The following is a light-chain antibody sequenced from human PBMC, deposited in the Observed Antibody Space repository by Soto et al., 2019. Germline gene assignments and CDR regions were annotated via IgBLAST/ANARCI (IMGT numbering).Light chain of an antibody. CDR1: SSDVDSYNR. V-gene: IGLV2-18*02. CDR3: CSYAGRHTGV. Sequence: QSALTQPRSVSGSPGQSVTISCTGISSDVDSYNRVSWYQQPPGTAPKLMIYEVSNRPSGVPDRFSGSKSGNTASLTISGLQAEDEADYYCCSYAGRHTGVFGTGTKLTVL. J-gene: IGLJ1*01. CDR2: EVS.